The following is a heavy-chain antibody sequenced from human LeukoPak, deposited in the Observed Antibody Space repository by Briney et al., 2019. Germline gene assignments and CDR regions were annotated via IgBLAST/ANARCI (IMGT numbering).Heavy chain of an antibody. J-gene: IGHJ4*02. V-gene: IGHV1-2*02. CDR2: INPNSGGT. Sequence: ASVKVSCKASGYTFPGYYMHWVRQAPGRGLEWMGWINPNSGGTNYGQKFQGRVTMTRDTSISTAYMELSRLRSDDTAVYYCARDGTYYYDSSGYYPFDYWGQGTLVTVSS. CDR3: ARDGTYYYDSSGYYPFDY. D-gene: IGHD3-22*01. CDR1: GYTFPGYY.